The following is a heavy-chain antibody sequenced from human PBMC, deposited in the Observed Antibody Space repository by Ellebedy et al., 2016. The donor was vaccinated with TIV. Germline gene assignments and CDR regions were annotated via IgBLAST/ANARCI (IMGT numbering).Heavy chain of an antibody. V-gene: IGHV1-2*02. D-gene: IGHD3-10*01. CDR3: ARAAVLEANYYGSGMRD. CDR1: GYTFTGYY. J-gene: IGHJ3*01. Sequence: ASVKVSCXASGYTFTGYYMHWVRQAPGQGLEWMGWINPNSGGTNYAQKFQGRVTMTRDTSISTAYMELSRLRSDDTAVYYCARAAVLEANYYGSGMRDWGQGTMVTVSS. CDR2: INPNSGGT.